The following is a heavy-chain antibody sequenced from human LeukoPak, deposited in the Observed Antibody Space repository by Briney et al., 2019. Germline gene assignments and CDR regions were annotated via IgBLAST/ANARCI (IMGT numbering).Heavy chain of an antibody. CDR3: AKDQLLWFGELLATNLVHSGFDY. CDR2: ISYDGSNK. D-gene: IGHD3-10*01. J-gene: IGHJ4*02. CDR1: GFTFSSYG. Sequence: GGSLRLSCAASGFTFSSYGMHWVRQAPGKGLEWVAVISYDGSNKYYADSVKGRFTISRDNSKNTLYLQMNSLRAEDTAVYYCAKDQLLWFGELLATNLVHSGFDYWGQGTLVTVSS. V-gene: IGHV3-30*18.